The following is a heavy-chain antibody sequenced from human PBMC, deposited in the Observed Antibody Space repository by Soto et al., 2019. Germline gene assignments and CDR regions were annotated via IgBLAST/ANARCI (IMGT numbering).Heavy chain of an antibody. V-gene: IGHV5-10-1*01. CDR3: ARHWKGYCSSTSCFYYYYGMDV. J-gene: IGHJ6*02. Sequence: GESLKISCKGSGYSFTSYWISWVRQMPGRGLEWMGRIDPSDSYTNYSPSFQGHVTISADKSISTAYLQWSSLKASDTAMYYCARHWKGYCSSTSCFYYYYGMDVWGQGTTVTVSS. D-gene: IGHD2-2*01. CDR2: IDPSDSYT. CDR1: GYSFTSYW.